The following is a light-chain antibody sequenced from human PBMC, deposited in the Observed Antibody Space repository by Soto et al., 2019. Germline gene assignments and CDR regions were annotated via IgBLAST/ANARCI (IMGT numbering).Light chain of an antibody. CDR3: TSYPSSSTYV. Sequence: QSALTQPASVSGSPGQSITISCTGTSSDVGGHNSVSWYQQHPGKAPKLMIYNVSNRPSGVSNRFSGSKSGNTASLTISGLLAADEADYYCTSYPSSSTYVFGAGTKVTV. CDR1: SSDVGGHNS. CDR2: NVS. J-gene: IGLJ1*01. V-gene: IGLV2-14*01.